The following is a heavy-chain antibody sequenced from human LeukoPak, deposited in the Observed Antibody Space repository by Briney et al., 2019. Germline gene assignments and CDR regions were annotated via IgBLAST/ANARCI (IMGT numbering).Heavy chain of an antibody. V-gene: IGHV1-18*01. CDR2: ISAYNGNT. Sequence: GASVKVSCKASGYTFTSYGISWVRQAPGQGLEWMGWISAYNGNTNYAQKLQGRVTMTTDTSTSTAYMELRSLRSDDTAVYYCERTPRRGYSGYDQGLFDYWGQGTLVTVSS. D-gene: IGHD5-12*01. CDR1: GYTFTSYG. J-gene: IGHJ4*02. CDR3: ERTPRRGYSGYDQGLFDY.